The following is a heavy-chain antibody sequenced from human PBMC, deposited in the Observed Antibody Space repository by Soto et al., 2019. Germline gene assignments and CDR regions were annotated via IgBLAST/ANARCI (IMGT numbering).Heavy chain of an antibody. D-gene: IGHD2-15*01. V-gene: IGHV1-46*03. CDR3: ARGIKYSSSAGYCSGGSCYSGDFDY. J-gene: IGHJ4*02. CDR1: GYPFTSYY. CDR2: INPSGGST. Sequence: ASLKVSCKASGYPFTSYYIHWVRQAPGQGLEWMGIINPSGGSTSYAQKFQGRVTMTRDTSTSTVYMELSSLRSEDTAVYYCARGIKYSSSAGYCSGGSCYSGDFDYWGQGTLVTVSS.